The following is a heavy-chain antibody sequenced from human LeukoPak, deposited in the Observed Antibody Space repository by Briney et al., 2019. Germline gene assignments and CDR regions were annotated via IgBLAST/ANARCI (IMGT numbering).Heavy chain of an antibody. CDR2: ISAGNGNT. D-gene: IGHD1-26*01. CDR1: GYTFTSYA. J-gene: IGHJ4*02. Sequence: ASVTVSCKASGYTFTSYAIHWVRQAPGQRLEWMGWISAGNGNTKYSQNFQGRVTFISNTSATTAFMELSSLRSEDAAVYYCARDPGSGSNDYWGQGTLVTVSS. CDR3: ARDPGSGSNDY. V-gene: IGHV1-3*01.